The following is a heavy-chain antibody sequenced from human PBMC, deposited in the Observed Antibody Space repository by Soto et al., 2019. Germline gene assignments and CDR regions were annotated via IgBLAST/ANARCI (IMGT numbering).Heavy chain of an antibody. CDR1: GVSISSSY. CDR2: IYYTGTT. D-gene: IGHD5-12*01. J-gene: IGHJ4*02. Sequence: PSETLSLTCTVSGVSISSSYWSWIRQSPGTGLEWIGYIYYTGTTNYNPSLKRRVTISLDTAKNQLSLNVNSLTTADTAVYFCARGGNRYSNTASGVGGFDFWGQGTLVTVSS. V-gene: IGHV4-59*01. CDR3: ARGGNRYSNTASGVGGFDF.